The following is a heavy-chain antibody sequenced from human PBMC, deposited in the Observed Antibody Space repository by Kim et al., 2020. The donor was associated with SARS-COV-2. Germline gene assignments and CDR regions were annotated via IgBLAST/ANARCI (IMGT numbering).Heavy chain of an antibody. J-gene: IGHJ4*02. CDR1: GFTFSSYG. Sequence: GGSLRFSCAASGFTFSSYGMHWVRQAPGKGLEWVAAIWYDGSNKYYADSVKGRFTISRDNSKNTLYLQMNSLRAEDTAVYYCARDVGVITPPDYYFDYWGQGTLVTVSS. CDR2: IWYDGSNK. CDR3: ARDVGVITPPDYYFDY. D-gene: IGHD3-22*01. V-gene: IGHV3-33*01.